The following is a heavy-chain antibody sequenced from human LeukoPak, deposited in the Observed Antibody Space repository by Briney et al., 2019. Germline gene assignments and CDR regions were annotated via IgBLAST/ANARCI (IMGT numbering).Heavy chain of an antibody. V-gene: IGHV3-7*03. Sequence: PGGSLRLSCEASGFTFSSYWMSWVRQAPGKGLEWVANIKQDGSERYYVDSVKGRFTISRDNAKNSLYLQMNSLRAEDTAVYYCARGYCSGGSCYSAIFDYWGQGTLVTVSS. CDR3: ARGYCSGGSCYSAIFDY. CDR1: GFTFSSYW. J-gene: IGHJ4*02. CDR2: IKQDGSER. D-gene: IGHD2-15*01.